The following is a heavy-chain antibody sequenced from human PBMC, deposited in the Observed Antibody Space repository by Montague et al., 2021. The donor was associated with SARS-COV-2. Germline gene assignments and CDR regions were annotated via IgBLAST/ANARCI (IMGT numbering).Heavy chain of an antibody. Sequence: TLSLTCTVSGGSIRSSDNYWSWIRQHPGKGLEWIGYMFSSGTTHYNPSLRCRVTISIDTSKNQFSLKLSSVTAADTAVYYCARVMFVFHETTDAFDIWGQGTMVTVSS. CDR1: GGSIRSSDNY. J-gene: IGHJ3*02. D-gene: IGHD1-14*01. CDR3: ARVMFVFHETTDAFDI. CDR2: MFSSGTT. V-gene: IGHV4-31*03.